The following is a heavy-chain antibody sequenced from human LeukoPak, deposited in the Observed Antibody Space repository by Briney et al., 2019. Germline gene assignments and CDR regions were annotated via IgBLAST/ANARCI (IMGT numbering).Heavy chain of an antibody. CDR3: ARATTRAEYYYYGMDV. J-gene: IGHJ6*02. D-gene: IGHD4-11*01. CDR2: FDPEDGET. Sequence: ASVKVSCTVSGYTLTELSMHWVRQAPGKGLEWMGGFDPEDGETIYAQKFQGRVTMTEDTSTDTAYMELSSLRSEDTAVYYCARATTRAEYYYYGMDVWGQGTTVTVSS. CDR1: GYTLTELS. V-gene: IGHV1-24*01.